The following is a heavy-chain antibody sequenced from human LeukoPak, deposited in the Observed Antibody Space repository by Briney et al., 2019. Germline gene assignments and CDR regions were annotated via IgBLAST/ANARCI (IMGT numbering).Heavy chain of an antibody. Sequence: SETLSLTCTVSGGSISSYYWSWIRQPAGKGLEWIGRIYTSGSTNYNPSLKSRVTMSVDTSKNQFSLKLSSVTAADTAVYYCAREWYGHSSSWAIDYWGQGTLVTVSS. CDR3: AREWYGHSSSWAIDY. CDR2: IYTSGST. J-gene: IGHJ4*02. CDR1: GGSISSYY. D-gene: IGHD6-13*01. V-gene: IGHV4-4*07.